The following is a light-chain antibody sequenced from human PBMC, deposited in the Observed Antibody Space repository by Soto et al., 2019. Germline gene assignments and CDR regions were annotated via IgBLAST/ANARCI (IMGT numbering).Light chain of an antibody. CDR2: GAS. CDR1: QTIRSNF. V-gene: IGKV3-20*01. CDR3: QPYDSSSGHT. J-gene: IGKJ2*01. Sequence: EIVLTQSPGTLSLSPGERATLSCRASQTIRSNFLTWYQQKPGQAPRLLIYGASTRAAGIPDRFSGSGSGTDFTLTISRLEPEDFAVYYCQPYDSSSGHTLGQGTKLQIK.